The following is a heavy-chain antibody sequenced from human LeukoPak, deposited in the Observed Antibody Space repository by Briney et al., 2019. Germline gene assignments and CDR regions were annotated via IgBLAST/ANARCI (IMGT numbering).Heavy chain of an antibody. D-gene: IGHD1-26*01. J-gene: IGHJ4*02. Sequence: KTGGSLRLSCAASGFTFSNAWMSWVRQAPGKGLEWIGEINHSGSTNYNPSLKSRVTISVDTSKNQFSLKLSSVTAADTAVYYCAREPSGNYFGADYFDYWGQGTLVTVSS. CDR3: AREPSGNYFGADYFDY. CDR1: GFTFSNAW. V-gene: IGHV4-4*02. CDR2: INHSGST.